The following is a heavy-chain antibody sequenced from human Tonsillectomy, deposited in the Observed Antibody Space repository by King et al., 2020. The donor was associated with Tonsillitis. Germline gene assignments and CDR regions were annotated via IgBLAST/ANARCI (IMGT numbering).Heavy chain of an antibody. D-gene: IGHD4-17*01. J-gene: IGHJ4*02. V-gene: IGHV3-30-3*01. CDR1: GFTFSNYA. Sequence: VQLVESGGGVVQLGRSLRLSCAASGFTFSNYAMHWVRQAPGRGLEWVTVMSHDGSDKYYADSVKGRFTISRDNSKNRLFLQMNSLSTEDTAVYYCARDLGDYAFDYWGQGTLVTVSS. CDR2: MSHDGSDK. CDR3: ARDLGDYAFDY.